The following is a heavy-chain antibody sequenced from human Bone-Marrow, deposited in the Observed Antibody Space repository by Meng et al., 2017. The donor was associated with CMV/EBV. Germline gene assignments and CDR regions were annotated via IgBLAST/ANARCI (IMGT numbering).Heavy chain of an antibody. J-gene: IGHJ5*02. CDR2: IYYSGST. D-gene: IGHD2-2*02. V-gene: IGHV4-30-4*08. CDR1: SISSGDYY. Sequence: SISSGDYYWSWIRQPPGKGLEWIGYIYYSGSTYYNPSLKSRVTISVDTSKNQFSLKLSSVIAADTAVYYCARLVVPAAIRGNNWFDPWGQGTLVTVSS. CDR3: ARLVVPAAIRGNNWFDP.